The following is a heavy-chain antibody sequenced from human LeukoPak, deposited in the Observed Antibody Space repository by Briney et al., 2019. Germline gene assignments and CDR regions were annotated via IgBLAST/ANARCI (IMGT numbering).Heavy chain of an antibody. CDR1: GFTFSSYA. D-gene: IGHD3-10*01. CDR3: ARDGATMVRGVNYYGMDV. V-gene: IGHV3-30-3*01. J-gene: IGHJ6*02. Sequence: GSLRLSCAASGFTFSSYAMHWVRQAPGKGLEWVAVISYDGSNKYYADSVKGRFTISRDNSKNTLYLQMNSLRAEDTAVYYCARDGATMVRGVNYYGMDVWGQGTTVTVSS. CDR2: ISYDGSNK.